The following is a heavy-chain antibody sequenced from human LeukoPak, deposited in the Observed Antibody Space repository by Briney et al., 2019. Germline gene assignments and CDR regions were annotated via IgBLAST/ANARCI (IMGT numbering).Heavy chain of an antibody. CDR3: AKDLRGNYFYQYGMDV. Sequence: GGSLRLSCAASGFTFTNYAMNWVRQAPGKGVEWVSCISSTGATTYYAGSVKGRFTISRDNSKNTLYLQMNSLRDEDTAVYYCAKDLRGNYFYQYGMDVWGQGTTVTVSS. CDR2: ISSTGATT. D-gene: IGHD1-7*01. J-gene: IGHJ6*02. V-gene: IGHV3-23*01. CDR1: GFTFTNYA.